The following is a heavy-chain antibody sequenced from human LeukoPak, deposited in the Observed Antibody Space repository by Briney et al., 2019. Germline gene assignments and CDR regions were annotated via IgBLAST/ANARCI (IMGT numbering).Heavy chain of an antibody. V-gene: IGHV3-23*01. CDR2: ISGSGGST. CDR3: AKEGITMIVVVIAYYFDY. Sequence: GGSLRLSCAASGFTFSSYAMSWVRQASGKGLEWVSAISGSGGSTYYADSVKGRFTISRDNSKNTLYLQMNSLRAEDTAVYYCAKEGITMIVVVIAYYFDYWGQGTLVTVSS. CDR1: GFTFSSYA. J-gene: IGHJ4*02. D-gene: IGHD3-22*01.